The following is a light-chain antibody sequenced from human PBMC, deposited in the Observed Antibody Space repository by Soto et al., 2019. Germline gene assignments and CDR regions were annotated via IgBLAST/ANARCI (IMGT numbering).Light chain of an antibody. CDR3: QQYNSPWT. CDR2: DAS. J-gene: IGKJ1*01. V-gene: IGKV1-5*01. Sequence: DIQMTQSPSTLSASVGDRVTITCRASQSISSWLAWYQQKPGKAPKLLIYDASSLESGVPSRFSGCGSGTEFTLTISSLQPDDFATYYCQQYNSPWTFGQGTKVEIK. CDR1: QSISSW.